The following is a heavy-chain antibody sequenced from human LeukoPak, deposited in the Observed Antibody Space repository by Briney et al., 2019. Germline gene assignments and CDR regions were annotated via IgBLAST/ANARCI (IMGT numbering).Heavy chain of an antibody. CDR1: GGSVSSGSYY. Sequence: PSETLSLTCSVSGGSVSSGSYYWTWIRQPPGRGLEWIANVRCNGDTNYNPSLKSRVSISLDTSKNQVSLELSSVTAADTAVYYCARDEWLRVSRWGFDHWGQGTLVTVSS. V-gene: IGHV4-61*01. CDR2: VRCNGDT. J-gene: IGHJ4*02. D-gene: IGHD3-16*01. CDR3: ARDEWLRVSRWGFDH.